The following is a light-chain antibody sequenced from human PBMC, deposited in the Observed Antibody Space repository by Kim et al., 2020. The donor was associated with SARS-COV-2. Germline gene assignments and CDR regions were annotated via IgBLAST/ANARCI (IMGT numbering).Light chain of an antibody. V-gene: IGLV3-19*01. CDR2: GKN. CDR1: SLRSYY. Sequence: ALGQTVRITCQGDSLRSYYESWYQQKPAQAPVLVIYGKNNRPSGIPDRFSGSSSGNTASLTITGAQAEDEADYYCNSRDSSGNHVVFGGGTQLTVL. CDR3: NSRDSSGNHVV. J-gene: IGLJ2*01.